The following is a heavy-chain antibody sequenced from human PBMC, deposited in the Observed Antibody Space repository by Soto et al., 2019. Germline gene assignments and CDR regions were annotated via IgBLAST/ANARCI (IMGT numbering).Heavy chain of an antibody. Sequence: EVQMVESGGGVVQPGGSLRLSCAASGFSVTNNYMNWVRQAPGKGLEWVSIIDIGGNTYYADSVKDRFTISRDDSKNTXHLQMASLRPEDTAVYFCARGRGSTGYLGREHYLDYWGQGTLVTVSP. CDR1: GFSVTNNY. CDR3: ARGRGSTGYLGREHYLDY. J-gene: IGHJ4*02. D-gene: IGHD3-16*01. CDR2: IDIGGNT. V-gene: IGHV3-66*01.